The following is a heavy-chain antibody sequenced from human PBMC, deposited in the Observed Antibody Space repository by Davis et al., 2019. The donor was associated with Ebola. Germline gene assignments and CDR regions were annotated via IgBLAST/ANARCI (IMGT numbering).Heavy chain of an antibody. CDR2: INHSGST. J-gene: IGHJ5*02. V-gene: IGHV4-34*01. Sequence: GSLRLSCAAYGGSFSGYYWSWIRQPPGKGLEWIGEINHSGSTNYNPSLKSRVTISVDTSRNQFSLKLSSVTAADTAVYYCARGRAYNWFDPWGQGTLVTVSS. CDR1: GGSFSGYY. CDR3: ARGRAYNWFDP.